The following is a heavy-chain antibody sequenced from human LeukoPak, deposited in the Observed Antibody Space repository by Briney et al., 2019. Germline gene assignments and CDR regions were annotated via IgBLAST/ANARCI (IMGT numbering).Heavy chain of an antibody. CDR3: ARGRYVSGGSCSYFDY. J-gene: IGHJ4*02. Sequence: GGSLRLSCAASGFTFSSSWMSWVRQAPGTGLEWVANIKQDGSEKYYVDSVKGRFTISRDNAKNSLCLQMNSLRAEDTAVYYCARGRYVSGGSCSYFDYWGQGTLVTVSS. CDR1: GFTFSSSW. D-gene: IGHD2-15*01. V-gene: IGHV3-7*01. CDR2: IKQDGSEK.